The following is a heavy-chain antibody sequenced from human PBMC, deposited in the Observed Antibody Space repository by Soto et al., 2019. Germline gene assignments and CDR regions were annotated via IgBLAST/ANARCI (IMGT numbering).Heavy chain of an antibody. CDR1: GGSFSGYY. CDR3: ARTYSSSWSPFEY. Sequence: SETLSLTCAVYGGSFSGYYWSWIRQPPGKGLEWIGEINQSGSTNYNPSLKSRVTITVDTSKNQFSLKLTSVTAADTAVYYCARTYSSSWSPFEYWGQGTLVTVSS. CDR2: INQSGST. J-gene: IGHJ4*02. V-gene: IGHV4-34*01. D-gene: IGHD6-13*01.